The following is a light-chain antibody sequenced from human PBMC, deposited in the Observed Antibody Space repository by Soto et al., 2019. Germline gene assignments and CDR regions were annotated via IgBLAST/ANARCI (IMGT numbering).Light chain of an antibody. CDR2: GAS. Sequence: EIVMTQSPATLSVSPGERANLSCRASQSVSSNLAWYLQKPGQAPRLLIYGASTRATGIPARFSGSGSGTEFTLTISGLQSEDFAVYYCQQYNNWPQTFGQGTKVDIK. J-gene: IGKJ1*01. CDR3: QQYNNWPQT. CDR1: QSVSSN. V-gene: IGKV3-15*01.